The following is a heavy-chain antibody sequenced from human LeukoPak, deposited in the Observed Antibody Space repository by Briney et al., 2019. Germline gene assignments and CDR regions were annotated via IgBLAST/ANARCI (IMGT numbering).Heavy chain of an antibody. Sequence: PGGSLRLSCAASGFTFSSYGIHWVRQAPGKGLEWVAFIRYDGSNKYYADSVKGRFTISRDNSKNTLYLQMNSPRAEDTAVYYCARRAGAYSHPYDYWGQGTLVTVSS. CDR3: ARRAGAYSHPYDY. CDR1: GFTFSSYG. V-gene: IGHV3-30*02. J-gene: IGHJ4*02. CDR2: IRYDGSNK. D-gene: IGHD4/OR15-4a*01.